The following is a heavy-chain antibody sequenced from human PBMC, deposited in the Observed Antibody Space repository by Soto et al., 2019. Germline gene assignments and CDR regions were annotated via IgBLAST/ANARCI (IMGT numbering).Heavy chain of an antibody. CDR1: VFSFRDYF. CDR3: ARDDYTYGVY. V-gene: IGHV3-11*01. Sequence: GGSLRLSCASSVFSFRDYFMSCVRQAPGKGLEWVSYIGPYGNSIYYADSVKGRFTISRDDAKKSLYLHMNSLRAEDTAVYYCARDDYTYGVYWGQGSLVNVSS. J-gene: IGHJ4*02. D-gene: IGHD3-3*01. CDR2: IGPYGNSI.